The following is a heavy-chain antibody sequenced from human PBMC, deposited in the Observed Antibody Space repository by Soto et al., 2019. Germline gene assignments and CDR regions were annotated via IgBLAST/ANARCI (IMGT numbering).Heavy chain of an antibody. J-gene: IGHJ3*02. CDR1: GGSISSYY. CDR3: ASRYGGAFDI. CDR2: TYYSGST. Sequence: QVQLQESGPGLVKPSETLSLTCTVSGGSISSYYWSWIRQPPGKGLEWIGYTYYSGSTTYNPSLKTRVTIPVATSKNQFSLTLSSVTAADTAVYYCASRYGGAFDIWGQGTMVTVSS. V-gene: IGHV4-59*08. D-gene: IGHD4-17*01.